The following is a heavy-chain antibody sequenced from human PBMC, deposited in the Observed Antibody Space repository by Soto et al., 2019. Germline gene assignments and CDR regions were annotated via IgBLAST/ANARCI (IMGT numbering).Heavy chain of an antibody. CDR3: ARGVDPSYSNWGRYYYYGMDV. CDR2: INPSGGST. V-gene: IGHV1-46*01. Sequence: QVQLVQSGAEVKKPGASVKVSCKASGYTFTSYYMHWVRQAPGQGLEWMGIINPSGGSTSYAQKCQGRVIMTRDTSTRTVYMELSSLRSEDTAVYYCARGVDPSYSNWGRYYYYGMDVWGQGTTVTVSS. J-gene: IGHJ6*02. D-gene: IGHD4-4*01. CDR1: GYTFTSYY.